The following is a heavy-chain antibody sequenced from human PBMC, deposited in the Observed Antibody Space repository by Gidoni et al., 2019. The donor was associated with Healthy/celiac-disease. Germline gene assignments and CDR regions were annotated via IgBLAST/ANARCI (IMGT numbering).Heavy chain of an antibody. CDR2: IYYGGST. Sequence: QLQLQESGPGLVKPSETLSLTCTVPGGSISSSSYYWGWIRQPPGKGLEWIGSIYYGGSTYYNPSLKSRVPISVDTSKNQFSLKLSSVTAADTAVYYCARREYYGSDDYWGQGTLVTVSS. CDR3: ARREYYGSDDY. J-gene: IGHJ4*02. V-gene: IGHV4-39*01. CDR1: GGSISSSSYY. D-gene: IGHD3-10*01.